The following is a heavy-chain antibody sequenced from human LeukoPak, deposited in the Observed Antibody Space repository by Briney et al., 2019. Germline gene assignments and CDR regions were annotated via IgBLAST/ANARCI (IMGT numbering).Heavy chain of an antibody. Sequence: SETLSLTCTVSGGSISSSSYYWGWIRQPPGKGLEWIGSIYYSGSTYYNPSLKSRVTISVDTSKNQFSLKLSSVTAADTAVYYCARESIAAAAWENFDYWGQGTLVTVSS. V-gene: IGHV4-39*07. J-gene: IGHJ4*02. D-gene: IGHD6-13*01. CDR2: IYYSGST. CDR3: ARESIAAAAWENFDY. CDR1: GGSISSSSYY.